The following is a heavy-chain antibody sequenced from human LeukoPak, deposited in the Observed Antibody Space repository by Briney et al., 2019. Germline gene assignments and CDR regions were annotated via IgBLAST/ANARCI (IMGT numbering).Heavy chain of an antibody. J-gene: IGHJ4*02. Sequence: SQTLSLTCAVYGGSFSGYYWSWIRQPPGKGLEWIGEINHSGSTNYNPSLKSRVTISVDTSKNQFSLKLSSVTAADTAVYYCARASDGEPYYFDYWGQGTLVTVSS. CDR1: GGSFSGYY. CDR3: ARASDGEPYYFDY. CDR2: INHSGST. D-gene: IGHD4-17*01. V-gene: IGHV4-34*01.